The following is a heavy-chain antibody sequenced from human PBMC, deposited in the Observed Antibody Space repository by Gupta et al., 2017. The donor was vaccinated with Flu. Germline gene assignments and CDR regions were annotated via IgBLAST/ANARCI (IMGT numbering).Heavy chain of an antibody. J-gene: IGHJ2*01. Sequence: QVQLVQSGAEVKKPGASVKVSCKASGYTFTGYYMHWVRQAPGQGLEWMGRINPNSGGTNYAQKFQGRVTMTRDTSISTAYMELSRLRSDDTAVYYCARDPQTPRYNWNYPKKGWYFDLWGRGTLVTVSS. CDR3: ARDPQTPRYNWNYPKKGWYFDL. CDR2: INPNSGGT. V-gene: IGHV1-2*06. CDR1: GYTFTGYY. D-gene: IGHD1-7*01.